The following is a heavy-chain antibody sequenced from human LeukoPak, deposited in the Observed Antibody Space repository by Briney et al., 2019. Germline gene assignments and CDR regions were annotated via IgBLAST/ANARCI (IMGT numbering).Heavy chain of an antibody. CDR1: GFTFSSYE. D-gene: IGHD3-22*01. Sequence: GGSLRLSCTASGFTFSSYEMNWVRQAPGKGLEWVAYITSSASTMYYAGSVKGRFTISRDNAANSLYLQMNSLRAEDTAVYYCAREAYDSSLYWGQGTLVTVSS. CDR2: ITSSASTM. V-gene: IGHV3-48*03. CDR3: AREAYDSSLY. J-gene: IGHJ4*02.